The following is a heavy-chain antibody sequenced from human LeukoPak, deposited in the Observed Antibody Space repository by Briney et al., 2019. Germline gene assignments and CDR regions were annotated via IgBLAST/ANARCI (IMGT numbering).Heavy chain of an antibody. CDR3: ARVLITIDAFDI. J-gene: IGHJ3*02. Sequence: GASVKVSRKASGYTFTSYDINWVRQATGQGLEWMGWMNPNSGNTGYAQKFQGRATMTRNTSISTAYMELSSLRSEDTAVYYCARVLITIDAFDIWGQGTMVTVSS. V-gene: IGHV1-8*01. CDR2: MNPNSGNT. CDR1: GYTFTSYD. D-gene: IGHD3-10*01.